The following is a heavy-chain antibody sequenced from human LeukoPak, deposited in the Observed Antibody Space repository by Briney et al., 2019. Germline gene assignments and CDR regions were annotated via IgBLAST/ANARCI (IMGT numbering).Heavy chain of an antibody. J-gene: IGHJ4*02. CDR1: GGTFSSYA. CDR2: INANTGNP. Sequence: ASVKVSCKASGGTFSSYAISWVRQAPGQGLEGMGWINANTGNPTYAQDFTGRFVLSLDTSVSTAYLQIRSLKAEDTAVYYCARGDSGPTYNSNWYETNYWGQGTLVTVSS. CDR3: ARGDSGPTYNSNWYETNY. V-gene: IGHV7-4-1*02. D-gene: IGHD6-13*01.